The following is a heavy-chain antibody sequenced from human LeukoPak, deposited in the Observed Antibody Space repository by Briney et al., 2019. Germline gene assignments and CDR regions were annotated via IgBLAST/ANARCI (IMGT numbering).Heavy chain of an antibody. Sequence: GGSLRLSCVASGFTVSNNHVSWVRQAPGKGLEWVANRKKDGSERYYADSVKGRFTTSRDNAKNSLYLQMNSLRAEDTAVYYCARERHHFASGRYSMINSYYYYYGMDVWGQGTTVTVSS. CDR1: GFTVSNNH. J-gene: IGHJ6*02. V-gene: IGHV3-7*01. CDR2: RKKDGSER. D-gene: IGHD3-10*01. CDR3: ARERHHFASGRYSMINSYYYYYGMDV.